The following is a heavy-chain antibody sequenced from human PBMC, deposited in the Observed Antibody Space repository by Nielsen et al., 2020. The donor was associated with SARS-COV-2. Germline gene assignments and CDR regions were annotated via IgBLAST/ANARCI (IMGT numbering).Heavy chain of an antibody. CDR3: AGDRLGIGGNYFDC. CDR2: IYYSGIT. CDR1: GGSISSGDYY. D-gene: IGHD7-27*01. V-gene: IGHV4-30-4*01. J-gene: IGHJ4*02. Sequence: SETLSLTCTVSGGSISSGDYYWTWIRQSPGKGLEWIGYIYYSGITYYNPSLRSRVSLSIDTSKNQFSLKLRSVTPDDTAVYYCAGDRLGIGGNYFDCWGQGTLVTVSS.